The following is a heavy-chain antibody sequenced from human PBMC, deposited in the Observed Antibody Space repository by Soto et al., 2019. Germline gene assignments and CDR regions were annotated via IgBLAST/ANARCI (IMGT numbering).Heavy chain of an antibody. J-gene: IGHJ4*02. CDR1: GGTFSSYT. D-gene: IGHD2-21*02. CDR3: AREHGGNSLRYFDY. Sequence: QVQLVQSGAEVKKPGSSVKVSCKASGGTFSSYTISWVRQAPGQGLEWMGGILPIFGTTNYAQRFRGRVTITADESTSTAYMELSSLRSEDTAVYFCAREHGGNSLRYFDYWGQGTLVTVSS. V-gene: IGHV1-69*01. CDR2: ILPIFGTT.